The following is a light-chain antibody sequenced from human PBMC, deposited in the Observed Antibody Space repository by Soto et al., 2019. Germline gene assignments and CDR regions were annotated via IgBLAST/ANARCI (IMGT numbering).Light chain of an antibody. Sequence: QSALTQPASVSGSPGQPITISCTGTNSDIGGYNYVSWYQQHPGKAPKLMIYDVSNRPSGVSYRFSGSKSGNTASLTISGLQAEDEADYYCSSYTSLSTLGVFGGGTKLTVL. CDR3: SSYTSLSTLGV. J-gene: IGLJ2*01. V-gene: IGLV2-14*03. CDR1: NSDIGGYNY. CDR2: DVS.